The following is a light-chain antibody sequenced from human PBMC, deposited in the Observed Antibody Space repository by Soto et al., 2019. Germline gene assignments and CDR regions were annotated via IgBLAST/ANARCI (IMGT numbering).Light chain of an antibody. J-gene: IGLJ3*02. CDR2: EVS. V-gene: IGLV2-14*01. Sequence: QSALTQPASVSGSPGQSITISCTGTSSDIDYYNYVSRYQQHPGKAPKLMIYEVSNRPSGVSDRFSGSKSGNTASLTISGLQAEDETDYYCSSYTTSNTWVFGGGTQLTVL. CDR3: SSYTTSNTWV. CDR1: SSDIDYYNY.